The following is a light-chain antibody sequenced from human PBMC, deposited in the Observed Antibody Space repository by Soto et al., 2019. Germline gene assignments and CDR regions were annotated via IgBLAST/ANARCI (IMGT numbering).Light chain of an antibody. Sequence: EIVLTQSPGTLSLSPGERATLSCRASQSVSSSYLAWYQQKPGQAPRLLIYGASSRATGIPDRFSGSGSGXXXXXXXSRLEPEDFAVYYCQQYGSSPRTFGQGTKLEIK. CDR2: GAS. V-gene: IGKV3-20*01. CDR3: QQYGSSPRT. CDR1: QSVSSSY. J-gene: IGKJ2*01.